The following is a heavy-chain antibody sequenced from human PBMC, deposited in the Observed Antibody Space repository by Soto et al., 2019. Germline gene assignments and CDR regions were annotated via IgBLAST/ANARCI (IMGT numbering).Heavy chain of an antibody. CDR2: LNPHNGKT. V-gene: IGHV1-8*01. CDR1: GYTFTSHD. J-gene: IGHJ4*01. D-gene: IGHD6-6*01. Sequence: ASVKVSCKASGYTFTSHDINWVREATGQGLEWMGWLNPHNGKTGYAQRFQGRVTMTWNATTGTVYLELSSLRSEDTAMYYCARVSSIAARRSFDSWGHGTLVTVSS. CDR3: ARVSSIAARRSFDS.